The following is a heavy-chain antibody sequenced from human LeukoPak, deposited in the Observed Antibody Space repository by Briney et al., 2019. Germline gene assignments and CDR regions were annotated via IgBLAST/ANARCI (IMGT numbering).Heavy chain of an antibody. Sequence: GGSLRLSCAASGFTFSSYTMHWVRQAPGNGLETVAVISYDGSKKYYADSVKGRFTISRDNSKNTLSLQMNSLRAEDTAVYYCARDHGFDSWGQGTLVTVSS. CDR2: ISYDGSKK. V-gene: IGHV3-30-3*01. J-gene: IGHJ4*02. CDR3: ARDHGFDS. CDR1: GFTFSSYT.